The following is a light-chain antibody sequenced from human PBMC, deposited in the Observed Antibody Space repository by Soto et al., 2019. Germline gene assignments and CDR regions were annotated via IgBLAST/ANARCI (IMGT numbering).Light chain of an antibody. J-gene: IGKJ3*01. Sequence: DIQMTQSPSSLSASVADRVTITCRASQDISNYLAWYQQKPGKVPKLLLYGASTLQSGVPSRFSGSGSGTDFTLTISSLQPEDVATYSCQDYYTAPFTFGPGTKVDIK. CDR2: GAS. V-gene: IGKV1-27*01. CDR3: QDYYTAPFT. CDR1: QDISNY.